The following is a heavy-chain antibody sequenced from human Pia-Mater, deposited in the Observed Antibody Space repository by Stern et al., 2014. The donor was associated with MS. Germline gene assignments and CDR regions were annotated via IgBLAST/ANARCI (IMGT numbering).Heavy chain of an antibody. V-gene: IGHV3-74*01. CDR1: GFTFSSYW. J-gene: IGHJ5*02. Sequence: EVQLVESGGGLVQPGGSLRLSCAASGFTFSSYWMHWVRQAPGKGLGGVSLINRDGSSTSYADSVKGRFTISRDNAKNTLYLQMNSLRAEDTAVYYCARDPSYCGGDCYANWFDPWGQGTLVTVSS. CDR3: ARDPSYCGGDCYANWFDP. D-gene: IGHD2-21*02. CDR2: INRDGSST.